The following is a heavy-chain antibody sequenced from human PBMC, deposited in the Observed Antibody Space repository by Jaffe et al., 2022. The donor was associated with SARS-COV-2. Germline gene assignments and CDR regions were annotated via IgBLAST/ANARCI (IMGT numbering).Heavy chain of an antibody. CDR3: AKLEDV. V-gene: IGHV3-23*01. CDR2: ITASGDIT. D-gene: IGHD1-1*01. J-gene: IGHJ6*02. Sequence: HLLESGGGLIQPGGSLRLSCGASGFIFSTYTMSWVRQAPGKGLEWVSSITASGDITYYADSVRGRFTISRDNSKSTLFLQMDSLRAEDTALYYCAKLEDVWGQGTTVIVSS. CDR1: GFIFSTYT.